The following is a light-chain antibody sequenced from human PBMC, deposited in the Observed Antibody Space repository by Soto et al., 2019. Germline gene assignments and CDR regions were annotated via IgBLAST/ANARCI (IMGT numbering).Light chain of an antibody. J-gene: IGKJ1*01. CDR1: HNMLYSSDNKNY. CDR3: QQYYSSPPT. V-gene: IGKV4-1*01. CDR2: WAS. Sequence: DIVLAQSPDSLAVSLGDRSTINCNSSHNMLYSSDNKNYLSWYQQRPGQPPKLLFYWASTRESGVPDRFSGSGSGTHFTLTITSLQAEDVAVYYCQQYYSSPPTFGQGTKVDIK.